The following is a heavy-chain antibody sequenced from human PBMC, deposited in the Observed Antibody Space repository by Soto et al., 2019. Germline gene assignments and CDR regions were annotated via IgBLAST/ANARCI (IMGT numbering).Heavy chain of an antibody. CDR2: IWYDGSNK. CDR3: AASAGIDKLRATTDVIYYYYGMDV. Sequence: GGSLRLSCAASGFTFSSYGMHWVRQAPGKGLEWVAVIWYDGSNKYYADSVKGRFTISRDNSKNTLYLQMNSLRAEDTAVYYCAASAGIDKLRATTDVIYYYYGMDVWGQGTTVTVSS. V-gene: IGHV3-33*01. CDR1: GFTFSSYG. J-gene: IGHJ6*02. D-gene: IGHD6-19*01.